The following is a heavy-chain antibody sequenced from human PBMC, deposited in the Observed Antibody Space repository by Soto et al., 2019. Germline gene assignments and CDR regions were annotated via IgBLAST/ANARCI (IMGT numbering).Heavy chain of an antibody. Sequence: QLQLRESGPGLVKPSETLSLTCSVSGGSVSISTYYWAWVRQTPGKGLEWLGSILHSGSTYYNPSLKRRLTLSVDTSEDQFSLNLSSVTATDPGVYYCATLPATMYFYGSDVWGPGTTVTVSS. CDR1: GGSVSISTYY. J-gene: IGHJ6*02. CDR2: ILHSGST. V-gene: IGHV4-39*01. CDR3: ATLPATMYFYGSDV. D-gene: IGHD2-2*01.